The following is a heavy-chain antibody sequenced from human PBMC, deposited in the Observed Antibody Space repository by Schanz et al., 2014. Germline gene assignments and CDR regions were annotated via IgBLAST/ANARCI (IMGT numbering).Heavy chain of an antibody. CDR2: ISSSASYI. J-gene: IGHJ3*02. V-gene: IGHV3-11*03. CDR1: GFTFADYY. CDR3: AKCIGWYGRSAFDI. D-gene: IGHD6-19*01. Sequence: QVQLLESGGGLFKPGGSLRLSCAGSGFTFADYYMTWIRQAPGKGLEWVSFISSSASYIFYADSVKGRFTISRDNAKNSLYLQMNSLIAEDTAVYYCAKCIGWYGRSAFDIWGQGTMVTVSS.